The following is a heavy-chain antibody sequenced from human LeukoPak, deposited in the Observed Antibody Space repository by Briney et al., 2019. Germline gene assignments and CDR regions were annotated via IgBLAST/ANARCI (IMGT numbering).Heavy chain of an antibody. V-gene: IGHV3-11*04. J-gene: IGHJ4*02. D-gene: IGHD2-2*02. Sequence: GGSLRLSCAVSGFTFSDYYMSWIRQAPGKGLEWVSYISSGGSTISHADSVKGRFTISRDNAENSLYLQMNSLRAEDTAVYYCAGRYCSSTSCYSDYWGQGTLVTVSS. CDR2: ISSGGSTI. CDR3: AGRYCSSTSCYSDY. CDR1: GFTFSDYY.